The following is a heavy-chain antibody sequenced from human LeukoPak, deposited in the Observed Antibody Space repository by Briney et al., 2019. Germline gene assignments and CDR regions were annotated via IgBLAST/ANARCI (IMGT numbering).Heavy chain of an antibody. D-gene: IGHD2-2*03. V-gene: IGHV3-30*03. CDR2: ISYDGSNK. J-gene: IGHJ4*02. Sequence: GRSLRLSCAASGFTFSSYGMHWVRQAPGKGLEWVAVISYDGSNKYYADSVKGRFTISRDNSKNTLYLQMNSLRAEDTAVYYCASGYCSSTSCYDYFDYWGQGTLVTVSS. CDR1: GFTFSSYG. CDR3: ASGYCSSTSCYDYFDY.